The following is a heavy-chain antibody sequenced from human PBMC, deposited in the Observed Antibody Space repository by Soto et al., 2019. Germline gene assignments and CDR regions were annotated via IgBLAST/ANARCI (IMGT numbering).Heavy chain of an antibody. Sequence: EVQLVASGGGLVQPGGSLRLSCAASGFIFSDHYMDWVRQAPGKGLEWLGRSKNKANSYTTDYAESVKGRFTVSRDDSTNPLYLQMNPLQTEDKAGYYFTSAVSATRTRGLDVWCQGTTVTLSS. CDR2: SKNKANSYTT. V-gene: IGHV3-72*01. J-gene: IGHJ6*02. CDR1: GFIFSDHY. CDR3: TSAVSATRTRGLDV. D-gene: IGHD2-15*01.